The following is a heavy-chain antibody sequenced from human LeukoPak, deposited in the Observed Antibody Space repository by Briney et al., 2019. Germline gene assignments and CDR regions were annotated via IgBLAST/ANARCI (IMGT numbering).Heavy chain of an antibody. D-gene: IGHD3-10*01. CDR3: AGEKEGILLWFGEAYYFDY. J-gene: IGHJ4*02. V-gene: IGHV4-34*01. Sequence: PSETLSLTCAVYGGSFSGYYWSWIRQPPGKGLEWIGEINHSGSTNYNPSLKSRVTISVDTSKNQFSLKLSSVTAADTAVYYCAGEKEGILLWFGEAYYFDYWGQGTLVTVSS. CDR1: GGSFSGYY. CDR2: INHSGST.